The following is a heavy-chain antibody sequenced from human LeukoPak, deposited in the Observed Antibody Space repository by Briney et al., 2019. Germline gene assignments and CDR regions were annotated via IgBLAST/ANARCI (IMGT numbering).Heavy chain of an antibody. CDR1: GGSFSGYY. Sequence: SETLSLTCAVYGGSFSGYYWSWIRQPPGKGLEWIGEINHSGSTNYNPSLKSRVTISVDTSKNQFSLKLSSVPAADTAVYYCARGLYYYYMDVWGKGTTVTVSS. CDR3: ARGLYYYYMDV. CDR2: INHSGST. V-gene: IGHV4-34*01. J-gene: IGHJ6*03.